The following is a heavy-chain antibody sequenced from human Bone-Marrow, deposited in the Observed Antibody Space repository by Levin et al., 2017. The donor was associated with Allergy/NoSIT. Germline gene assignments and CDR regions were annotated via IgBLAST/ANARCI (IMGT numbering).Heavy chain of an antibody. Sequence: SETLSLTCTVSGGSINSGEFYWSWIRQHPGKGLEWIGNIYYSGTTFSNPSLKSRVTISVDTSENQFSLKLTSVTAADTAVYYCAREGGAGTGYYSYYMDVWGKGTTVTVSS. CDR2: IYYSGTT. J-gene: IGHJ6*03. D-gene: IGHD6-19*01. CDR1: GGSINSGEFY. V-gene: IGHV4-31*03. CDR3: AREGGAGTGYYSYYMDV.